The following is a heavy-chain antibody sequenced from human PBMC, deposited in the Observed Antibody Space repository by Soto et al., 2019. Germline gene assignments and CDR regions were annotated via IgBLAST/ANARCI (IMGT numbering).Heavy chain of an antibody. D-gene: IGHD3-3*01. CDR1: GGSVSSSQW. Sequence: QVHLRESGPRLVKPSGTLSLTCAVSGGSVSSSQWWTWVRQAPGKGLEWLGEIYHIGSTKYNPSQESRDTISVDNSNTHFTPNLRSVTAADTAVYYCASKPCICDIWMAYWGPGMRVTVSS. CDR3: ASKPCICDIWMAY. J-gene: IGHJ4*02. V-gene: IGHV4-4*02. CDR2: IYHIGST.